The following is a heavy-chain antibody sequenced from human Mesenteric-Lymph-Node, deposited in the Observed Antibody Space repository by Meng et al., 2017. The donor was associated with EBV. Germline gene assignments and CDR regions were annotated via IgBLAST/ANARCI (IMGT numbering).Heavy chain of an antibody. J-gene: IGHJ4*02. CDR3: ARGDFFDY. CDR1: GSSITSYH. Sequence: LQVSGPGLVKPPEPLSLTCPVSGSSITSYHWNWIRQPPGKGLEWIGYIYHSGSTNYNPPLKSRVTISVDTSKNQFSLKLLSVTAADTAIYYCARGDFFDYWGQGALVTVSS. CDR2: IYHSGST. V-gene: IGHV4-59*01. D-gene: IGHD2/OR15-2a*01.